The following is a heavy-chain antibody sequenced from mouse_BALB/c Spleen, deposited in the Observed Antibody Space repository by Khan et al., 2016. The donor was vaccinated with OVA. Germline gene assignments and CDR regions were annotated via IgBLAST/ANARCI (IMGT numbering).Heavy chain of an antibody. J-gene: IGHJ4*01. Sequence: VELVESGPGLVAPSQSLSITCTISGFSLTNYGVHWVRQPPGKGLEWLVVIWHDGSTTNNSALKSRLTISKDNPKCKVFLKMNRLQTDDTAMYSCARQPYYHYNIMDYWGQGTSVTVSS. CDR1: GFSLTNYG. D-gene: IGHD2-10*01. V-gene: IGHV2-6-1*01. CDR3: ARQPYYHYNIMDY. CDR2: IWHDGST.